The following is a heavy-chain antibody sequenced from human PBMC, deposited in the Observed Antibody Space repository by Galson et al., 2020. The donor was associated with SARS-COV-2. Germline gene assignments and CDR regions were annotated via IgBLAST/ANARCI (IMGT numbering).Heavy chain of an antibody. J-gene: IGHJ4*02. CDR1: GFTFSSYS. CDR2: ISSSSTII. Sequence: GESLKISCVASGFTFSSYSMNWVRQAPGKGLEWVSYISSSSTIIYYADSVKGRFTMSRDNAKNSMYLQMNSLRDEDTAVYYCVRRTGSIASAGERRLDSWGRGTLVTVFS. V-gene: IGHV3-48*02. CDR3: VRRTGSIASAGERRLDS. D-gene: IGHD6-13*01.